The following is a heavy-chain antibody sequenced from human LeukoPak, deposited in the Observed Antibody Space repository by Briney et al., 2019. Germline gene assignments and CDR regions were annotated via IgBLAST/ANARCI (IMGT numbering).Heavy chain of an antibody. Sequence: SETLSLTCTVSGGSISSATYFWGWIRQPPGKGLEWIGSIYYSGSTYYNPSVKSRVTISVDTSKSRFSLKLSSVTAADTAVYYCSRQALSYCGGDCYYYFDYWGRGTLVTVSS. D-gene: IGHD2-21*02. V-gene: IGHV4-39*01. J-gene: IGHJ4*02. CDR3: SRQALSYCGGDCYYYFDY. CDR2: IYYSGST. CDR1: GGSISSATYF.